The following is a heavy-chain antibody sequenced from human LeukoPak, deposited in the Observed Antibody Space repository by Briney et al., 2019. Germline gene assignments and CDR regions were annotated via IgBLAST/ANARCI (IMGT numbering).Heavy chain of an antibody. Sequence: PSETLSLTCAVSGGSISSGGYSWSWIRQPPGKRLEWIGHIYSNGSTSNNPSLKSRVTISGDTSKNQFSLKLSSLTAADTAVYYCARAEYYYGSGSFDLWGQGTRVTVSS. CDR1: GGSISSGGYS. J-gene: IGHJ4*02. D-gene: IGHD3-10*01. V-gene: IGHV4-30-4*07. CDR2: IYSNGST. CDR3: ARAEYYYGSGSFDL.